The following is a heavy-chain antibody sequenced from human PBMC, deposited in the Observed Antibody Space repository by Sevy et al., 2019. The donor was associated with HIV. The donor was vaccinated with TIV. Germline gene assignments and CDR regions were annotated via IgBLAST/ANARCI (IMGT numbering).Heavy chain of an antibody. CDR1: GFTFSSHA. Sequence: GGSLRLSCAASGFTFSSHAMHWVRQAPGKGLEWVTVISNDGSNKYYADSVKGRFTISRDNSKNTLYLQMNSLRAEDTAVYYCARAGETYGLYYYYGMDVWGQGTTVTVSS. J-gene: IGHJ6*02. D-gene: IGHD3-10*01. V-gene: IGHV3-30-3*01. CDR2: ISNDGSNK. CDR3: ARAGETYGLYYYYGMDV.